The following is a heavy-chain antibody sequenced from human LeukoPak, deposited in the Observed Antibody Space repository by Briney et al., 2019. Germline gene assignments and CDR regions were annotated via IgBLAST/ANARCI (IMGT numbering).Heavy chain of an antibody. V-gene: IGHV3-48*03. CDR2: ISSSGSTI. CDR1: GFTFSSYE. Sequence: GGSLRLSCAASGFTFSSYEMNWVRQAPGKGLEWVSYISSSGSTIYYADSVKGRFTISRDNAKNSLYLQMNSLRAEDTAVYYCARDRGIAAAGKGWLDPWGQGTLVTVSS. D-gene: IGHD6-13*01. CDR3: ARDRGIAAAGKGWLDP. J-gene: IGHJ5*02.